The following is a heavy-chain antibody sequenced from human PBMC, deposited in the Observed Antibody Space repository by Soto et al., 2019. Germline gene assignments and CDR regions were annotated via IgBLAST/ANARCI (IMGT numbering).Heavy chain of an antibody. V-gene: IGHV4-39*01. D-gene: IGHD2-15*01. J-gene: IGHJ4*02. CDR3: ARRVAGDFDY. CDR1: GGSISSSSYY. CDR2: IYYSGST. Sequence: SETLSLTCTVSGGSISSSSYYWGWIRQPPGKGLEWIGSIYYSGSTYYNPSLKSRVTISVDTSKNQFSLKLSSVTAADTAVYYCARRVAGDFDYWGRGTLVTVSS.